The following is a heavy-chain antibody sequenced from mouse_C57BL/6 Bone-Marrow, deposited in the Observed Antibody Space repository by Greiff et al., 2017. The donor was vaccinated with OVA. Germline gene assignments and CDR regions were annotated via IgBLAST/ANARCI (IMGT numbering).Heavy chain of an antibody. J-gene: IGHJ3*01. CDR2: INPSTGGT. V-gene: IGHV1-42*01. CDR1: GYSFTGYY. Sequence: VQLQQSGPELVKPGASVKISCKASGYSFTGYYMNWVKQSPEKSLEWIGEINPSTGGTTYNQKFKGKATLTVDKSSSTAYMRLKSLTSEDSAVYYCAICGSSPFGYGGRGTLVTVSA. CDR3: AICGSSPFGY.